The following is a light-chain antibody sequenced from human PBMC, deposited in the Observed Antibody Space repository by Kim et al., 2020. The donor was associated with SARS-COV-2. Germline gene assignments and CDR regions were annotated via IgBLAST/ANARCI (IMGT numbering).Light chain of an antibody. Sequence: GHFITSSCTRHSIDDGGYNYVSWFQQNPSKAPKLMLDAVRNRPSGVSNRFSGSKSGNTTSLTISGLQAEDEADYYCSSYTKNRTVVFGGGTQLTVL. V-gene: IGLV2-14*03. CDR3: SSYTKNRTVV. J-gene: IGLJ2*01. CDR1: SIDDGGYNY. CDR2: AVR.